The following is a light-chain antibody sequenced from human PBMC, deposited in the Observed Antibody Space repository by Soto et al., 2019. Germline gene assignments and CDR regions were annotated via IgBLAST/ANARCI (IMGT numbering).Light chain of an antibody. CDR3: ASYTSRSTLV. CDR1: SSDVGGYNY. CDR2: DVS. V-gene: IGLV2-14*01. J-gene: IGLJ1*01. Sequence: QSVLTQPRSVSGSPGQSVTISCTGTSSDVGGYNYVSWYQQHPGKAPRLMIFDVSNRPSAVSNRFSGSKSGNTASLTISGLQAEDEGDYYCASYTSRSTLVFGTGTKLTVL.